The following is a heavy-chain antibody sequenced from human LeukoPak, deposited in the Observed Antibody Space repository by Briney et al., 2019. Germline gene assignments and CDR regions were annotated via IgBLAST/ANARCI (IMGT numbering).Heavy chain of an antibody. V-gene: IGHV1-69*13. D-gene: IGHD1/OR15-1a*01. J-gene: IGHJ4*02. CDR2: IIPMSGTT. CDR3: ARSNNVFFAGDH. Sequence: SVKVSCKASGDTFSSYAFSWVRQAPGQGLEWMGAIIPMSGTTHYAQNFQGRVTITSDESTRTVYLEVTSLRSEDTALYYCARSNNVFFAGDHWGQGTLVTVSS. CDR1: GDTFSSYA.